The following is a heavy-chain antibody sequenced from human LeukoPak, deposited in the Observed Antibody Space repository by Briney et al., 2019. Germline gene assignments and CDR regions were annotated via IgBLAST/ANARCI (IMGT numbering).Heavy chain of an antibody. CDR1: GFTLSSYA. Sequence: GGSLRLSCAASGFTLSSYAMSWVRQGPGKGLEWVSIIYSGGSTFYADSVKGRFTISRDNSKNTIYLQMDSLIAEDTAMYYCAGTASSSSWAIDYWGQGTLVTVSS. CDR3: AGTASSSSWAIDY. CDR2: IYSGGST. J-gene: IGHJ4*02. V-gene: IGHV3-53*01. D-gene: IGHD6-13*01.